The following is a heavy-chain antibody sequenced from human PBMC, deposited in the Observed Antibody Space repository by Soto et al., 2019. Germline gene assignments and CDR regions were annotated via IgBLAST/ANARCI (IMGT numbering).Heavy chain of an antibody. Sequence: QVQLVESGGGVVQPGRSLRLSCAASGFAFSNYAMHWVRQAPGKGLEWVAVISYDGNDKYYADSVKGRFTISRDNSKNTLYLQVNSLRAEDTAVYHCARDRGRDGFNLPFDYWAQGTLVTVSS. CDR2: ISYDGNDK. CDR3: ARDRGRDGFNLPFDY. V-gene: IGHV3-30*04. J-gene: IGHJ4*02. D-gene: IGHD5-12*01. CDR1: GFAFSNYA.